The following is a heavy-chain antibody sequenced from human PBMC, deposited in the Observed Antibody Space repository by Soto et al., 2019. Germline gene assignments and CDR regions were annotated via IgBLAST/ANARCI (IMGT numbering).Heavy chain of an antibody. CDR3: ARGRTVSSIGPLLV. D-gene: IGHD1-1*01. CDR1: GYNFFDYG. CDR2: ISPKSGNT. Sequence: QIQLVQSGAEVKKPGASVKVSCKASGYNFFDYGVSWVRQAPGQGLEWMGWISPKSGNTDYARKVQGRVTMTTDISTSTAYIKLRGLISDDTGVYYCARGRTVSSIGPLLVWGQGTLVSVSS. V-gene: IGHV1-18*01. J-gene: IGHJ1*01.